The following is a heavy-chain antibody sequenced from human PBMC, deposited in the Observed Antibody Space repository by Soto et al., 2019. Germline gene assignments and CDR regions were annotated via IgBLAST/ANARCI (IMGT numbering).Heavy chain of an antibody. CDR2: IKQDGREK. J-gene: IGHJ4*02. Sequence: EVQLVESGGGLVQPGGSLRLSCAASGFTFSSYWMSWVRQAPGKGLEWVANIKQDGREKYYVDSVKGRFTISRDNAKNSLYLQMNSLRAEDTAVYYCARDPLVGGYYRLDYWGQGTLVTVSS. D-gene: IGHD3-3*01. CDR1: GFTFSSYW. CDR3: ARDPLVGGYYRLDY. V-gene: IGHV3-7*01.